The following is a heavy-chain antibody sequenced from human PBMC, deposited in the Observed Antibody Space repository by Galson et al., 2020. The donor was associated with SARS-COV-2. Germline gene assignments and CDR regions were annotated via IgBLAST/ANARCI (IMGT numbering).Heavy chain of an antibody. CDR2: IYYSGST. Sequence: SETLSLTCTVSGDSIINYYWSWIRQPPGRGLEWIGYIYYSGSTNYNPSLKSRVTLSVDTSKNQFSLKLTSVTAADTAVYYCARLPSETDNWFDPWGQGTLVTVSS. CDR1: GDSIINYY. V-gene: IGHV4-59*01. J-gene: IGHJ5*02. CDR3: ARLPSETDNWFDP.